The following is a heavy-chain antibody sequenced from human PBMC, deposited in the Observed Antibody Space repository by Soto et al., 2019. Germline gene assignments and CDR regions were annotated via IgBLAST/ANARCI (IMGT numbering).Heavy chain of an antibody. CDR3: ARVPYDFWSGYFGGMDV. CDR1: GYTFTSYA. D-gene: IGHD3-3*01. CDR2: INAGNGNT. V-gene: IGHV1-3*01. Sequence: ASVKVSCKASGYTFTSYAMHWVRQAPGQRLEWMGWINAGNGNTKYSQKFQGRVTITRDTSASTAYMEPSSLRSEDTAVYYCARVPYDFWSGYFGGMDVWGQGTTVTVSS. J-gene: IGHJ6*02.